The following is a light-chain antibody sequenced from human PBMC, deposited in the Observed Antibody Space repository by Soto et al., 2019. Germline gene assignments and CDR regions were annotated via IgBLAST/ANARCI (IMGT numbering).Light chain of an antibody. Sequence: EIVLTQSPGTLYLSPGERATLSCRASQSVSSSYLAWYQQKPGQAPRLLIYGASSRATGIPDRFSGSGSGIDFTLTISRLEPEDFAVYYCQQYGSSPITFGGGTKVEIK. CDR2: GAS. CDR1: QSVSSSY. V-gene: IGKV3-20*01. J-gene: IGKJ4*01. CDR3: QQYGSSPIT.